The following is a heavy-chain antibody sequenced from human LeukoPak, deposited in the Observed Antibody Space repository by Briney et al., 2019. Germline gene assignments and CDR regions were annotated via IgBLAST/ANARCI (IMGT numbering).Heavy chain of an antibody. CDR3: ARGVIFGVVLDAFDI. CDR2: ISAYNGNT. J-gene: IGHJ3*02. V-gene: IGHV1-18*01. D-gene: IGHD3-3*01. CDR1: GYTFTSYG. Sequence: ASVKVSCKASGYTFTSYGISWVRQAPGQGLEWMGWISAYNGNTNYAQKLQGRVTMTTDKSTSTAYMELRRLRSDDTAVYYCARGVIFGVVLDAFDIWGQGTMVTVSS.